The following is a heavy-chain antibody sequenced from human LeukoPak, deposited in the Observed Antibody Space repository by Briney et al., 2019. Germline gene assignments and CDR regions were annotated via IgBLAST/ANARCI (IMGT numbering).Heavy chain of an antibody. CDR2: IYHSGST. V-gene: IGHV4-38-2*02. Sequence: SETLSLTCTVSGYSISSGYYWGWIRQPPGKGLEWIGSIYHSGSTYYNPSLKSRVTISVDTSKNQFSLKLTSVTAADTAVYHCVSYSRVPGTYHLPYWGQGTLVTVSS. CDR1: GYSISSGYY. CDR3: VSYSRVPGTYHLPY. J-gene: IGHJ4*02. D-gene: IGHD1-1*01.